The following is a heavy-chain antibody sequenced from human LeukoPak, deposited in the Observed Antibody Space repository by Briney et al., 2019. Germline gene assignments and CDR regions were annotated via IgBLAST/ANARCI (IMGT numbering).Heavy chain of an antibody. Sequence: GGSLRLSGAASGFTFMTYWMSWVRQAPGKGLEWVANIKQDGSEKYYVDSVKGRFTISRDNAKNSLYLQMNSLRAEDTAVYYCARGLSGYASSLGYWGQGTLVTVSA. J-gene: IGHJ4*02. CDR1: GFTFMTYW. CDR2: IKQDGSEK. D-gene: IGHD6-6*01. V-gene: IGHV3-7*01. CDR3: ARGLSGYASSLGY.